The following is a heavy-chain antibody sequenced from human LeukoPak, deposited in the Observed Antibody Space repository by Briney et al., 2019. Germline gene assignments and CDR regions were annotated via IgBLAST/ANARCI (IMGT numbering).Heavy chain of an antibody. V-gene: IGHV3-30*02. D-gene: IGHD3-22*01. CDR2: IRYDGSNK. CDR3: AKDRRAYYDSSGFDY. CDR1: GFSFDDYG. J-gene: IGHJ4*02. Sequence: PGGSLRLSCAASGFSFDDYGMHWVRQAPGKGLVWVAFIRYDGSNKYYADSVKGRFTISRDNSKNTLYLQMNSLRAEDTAVYYCAKDRRAYYDSSGFDYWGQGTLVTVSS.